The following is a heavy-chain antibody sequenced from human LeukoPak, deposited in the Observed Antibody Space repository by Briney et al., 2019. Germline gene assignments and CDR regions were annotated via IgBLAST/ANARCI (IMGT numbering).Heavy chain of an antibody. CDR2: ISGSGGTT. Sequence: GGSLRLSCAASGFTFNNYAMSWVRQAPGKGLEWVSAISGSGGTTYYADSVKGRFTFSRDNSKNTLYLQMNSLRAEDTAVYYCAGSPQWYYFDYWGQGTLVTVSS. CDR3: AGSPQWYYFDY. J-gene: IGHJ4*02. CDR1: GFTFNNYA. D-gene: IGHD2-15*01. V-gene: IGHV3-23*01.